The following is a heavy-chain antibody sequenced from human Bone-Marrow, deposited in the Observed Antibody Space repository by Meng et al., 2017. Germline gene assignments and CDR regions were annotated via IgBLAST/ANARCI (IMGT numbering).Heavy chain of an antibody. D-gene: IGHD2-2*01. V-gene: IGHV4-4*02. CDR3: ARGYCSTTNCNWFDP. CDR1: VGSISGSSW. J-gene: IGHJ5*02. CDR2: IYHTGST. Sequence: QVQLQESGPGLVKPSGTLSLTCTVSVGSISGSSWWTWVRQPPGKGLEWIGEIYHTGSTNYNPSLKSRVTISVDKSKNQFSLKLSSVTAADTAVYYCARGYCSTTNCNWFDPWGQGTLVTVSS.